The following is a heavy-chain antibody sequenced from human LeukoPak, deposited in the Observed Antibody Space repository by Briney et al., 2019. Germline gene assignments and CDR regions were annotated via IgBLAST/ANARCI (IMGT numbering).Heavy chain of an antibody. D-gene: IGHD3-10*01. CDR3: AKDLNYGFDS. CDR2: ISGSGDKT. CDR1: GFSFRTYA. V-gene: IGHV3-23*01. Sequence: GGSLRLSCAASGFSFRTYAMSWVRQAPGKGLEGVSAISGSGDKTFYAESVRGRFTISRDNSKNTLYLQMNSLRAEDTAVYYCAKDLNYGFDSWGQGTLVTVSS. J-gene: IGHJ4*02.